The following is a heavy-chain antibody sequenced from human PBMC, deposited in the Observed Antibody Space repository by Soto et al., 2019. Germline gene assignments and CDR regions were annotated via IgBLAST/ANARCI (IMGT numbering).Heavy chain of an antibody. Sequence: EVQLLESGGDLVQPGGSLRLSCAASGFIFSSYPMTWVRQAPGKGLEWVSGISGSGATTHYADSVKGRFTISRDNSKNMLYLQMNSLRAEDTAVYYCAKDLWGQRYFDLWGRGTPVTVSS. CDR1: GFIFSSYP. V-gene: IGHV3-23*01. J-gene: IGHJ2*01. CDR2: ISGSGATT. D-gene: IGHD7-27*01. CDR3: AKDLWGQRYFDL.